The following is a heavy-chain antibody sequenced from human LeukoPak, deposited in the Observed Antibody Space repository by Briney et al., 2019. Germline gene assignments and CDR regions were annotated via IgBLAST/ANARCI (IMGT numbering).Heavy chain of an antibody. CDR2: AYYRSKWYK. J-gene: IGHJ4*02. CDR1: GDSLSSNSAA. CDR3: ARDGHAPQSPYYFGY. Sequence: SQTLSLTCAISGDSLSSNSAAWNWIRQSPSRGLEWLGRAYYRSKWYKDYAESVKSRVTFNTDTSKNQFSLQLNSVTPEDTAVYYCARDGHAPQSPYYFGYWGQGTLVTVSS. V-gene: IGHV6-1*01.